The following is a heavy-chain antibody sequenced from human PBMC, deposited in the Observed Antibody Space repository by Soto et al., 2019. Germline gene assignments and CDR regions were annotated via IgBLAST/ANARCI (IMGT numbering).Heavy chain of an antibody. D-gene: IGHD3-10*01. CDR2: ISSSSSYI. J-gene: IGHJ6*03. CDR3: ARVRGVRGARNYYYYYYMDV. CDR1: GFTFSSYS. V-gene: IGHV3-21*01. Sequence: GGSLRLSCAASGFTFSSYSMNWVRQAPGKGLEWVSSISSSSSYIYYADSVKGRFTISRDNAKNSLYLQMNSLRAEDTAVYYCARVRGVRGARNYYYYYYMDVWGKGTTVTVSS.